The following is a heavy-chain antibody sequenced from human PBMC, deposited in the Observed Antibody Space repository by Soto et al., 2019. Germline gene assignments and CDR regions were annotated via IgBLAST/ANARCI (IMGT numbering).Heavy chain of an antibody. J-gene: IGHJ4*02. CDR2: IYYSGST. V-gene: IGHV4-39*01. CDR1: GGSISSSSYY. Sequence: QLQLQESGPGLVKPSETLSLTCTVSGGSISSSSYYWGWIRQPPGKGLEWIGSIYYSGSTYYNTSLKSRVTISVDTSKNQFSLKLSAVNAADTAVYYCARQIMVRGGVQVRQVDYWGQGTLVTVSS. D-gene: IGHD3-10*01. CDR3: ARQIMVRGGVQVRQVDY.